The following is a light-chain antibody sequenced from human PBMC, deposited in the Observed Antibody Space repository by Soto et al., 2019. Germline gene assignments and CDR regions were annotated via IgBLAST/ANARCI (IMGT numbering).Light chain of an antibody. CDR3: PWYRRYSRFP. CDR1: QDISRS. V-gene: IGKV1-5*03. Sequence: DIQMTQSPSTLSASVGDRVTVTCRASQDISRSLAWYQQKPGQAPKLLMYQASNLERAVPSRFSGSGSGTEFTLTIRSLQADDFATYCGPWYRRYSRFPFGQGTNLQI. CDR2: QAS. J-gene: IGKJ2*01.